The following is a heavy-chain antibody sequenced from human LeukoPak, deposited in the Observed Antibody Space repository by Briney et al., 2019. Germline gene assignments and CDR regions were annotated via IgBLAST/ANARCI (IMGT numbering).Heavy chain of an antibody. J-gene: IGHJ6*02. CDR3: ARLSPALDIVVEGPDV. D-gene: IGHD2-15*01. V-gene: IGHV4-59*08. CDR2: IYYSGST. Sequence: PSETLSLTCTVSGGSISSYYWSWIRQPPGKGLEWIGYIYYSGSTNYNPSLKSRVTISVDTSKNQFSLKLSSVTAADTAVYYCARLSPALDIVVEGPDVWGQGTTVTVSS. CDR1: GGSISSYY.